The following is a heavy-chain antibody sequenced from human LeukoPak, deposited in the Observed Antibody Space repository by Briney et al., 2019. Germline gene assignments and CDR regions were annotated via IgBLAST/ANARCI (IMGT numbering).Heavy chain of an antibody. CDR1: GGSVNSGSYF. V-gene: IGHV4-61*01. J-gene: IGHJ4*02. CDR2: IQNSART. D-gene: IGHD3-22*01. Sequence: SETLSLTCTVSGGSVNSGSYFWSWIRQPPGKGLEWIGYIQNSARTNYNPSLESRVTISVDSSKDQFSLRLSSVTAADTAVYYCAGLVGRYSSGLYYYYFDYWGQGTLVTVSS. CDR3: AGLVGRYSSGLYYYYFDY.